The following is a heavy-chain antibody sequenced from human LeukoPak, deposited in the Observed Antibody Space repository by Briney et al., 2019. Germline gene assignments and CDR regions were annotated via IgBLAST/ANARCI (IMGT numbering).Heavy chain of an antibody. J-gene: IGHJ3*02. D-gene: IGHD3-22*01. CDR1: GGSIGSYY. Sequence: SETLCLTCTVSGGSIGSYYWSWIRQPPGKGLEWIGYIYDSGSTNYNPSLKSQVTISVDTSKNQFSLKLSSVTAADTAVYYCACLTTADAFDIWGQGTMVTVSS. CDR2: IYDSGST. V-gene: IGHV4-59*01. CDR3: ACLTTADAFDI.